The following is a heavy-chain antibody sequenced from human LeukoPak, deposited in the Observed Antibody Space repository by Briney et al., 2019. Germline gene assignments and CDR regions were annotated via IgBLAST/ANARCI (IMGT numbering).Heavy chain of an antibody. J-gene: IGHJ4*02. CDR3: ARDRDYDILTGYYRY. CDR1: GFTFDDYG. Sequence: GGSLRLSCAASGFTFDDYGMSWVRQAPGKGLEWVSGINWNGGSTGYADSVKGRFTISRDNAKNSLYLQMNSLRAEDTALYYCARDRDYDILTGYYRYWGQETLVNVFS. V-gene: IGHV3-20*04. D-gene: IGHD3-9*01. CDR2: INWNGGST.